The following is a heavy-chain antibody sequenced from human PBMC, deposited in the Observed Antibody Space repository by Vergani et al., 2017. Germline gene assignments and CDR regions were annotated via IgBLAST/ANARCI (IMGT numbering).Heavy chain of an antibody. CDR3: ARFQYQLLSPNWFDP. V-gene: IGHV5-51*03. CDR1: GYNFTNYW. Sequence: EVQLVQSGAEVKKPGESLKISCKGSGYNFTNYWIGWVRQMPGKGLEWMGTIQPGDSQTRYSPSIQGQVSISADKSITTAYLQWSSLKASDTAIYYCARFQYQLLSPNWFDPWGQGTLVTVSS. CDR2: IQPGDSQT. D-gene: IGHD2-2*01. J-gene: IGHJ5*02.